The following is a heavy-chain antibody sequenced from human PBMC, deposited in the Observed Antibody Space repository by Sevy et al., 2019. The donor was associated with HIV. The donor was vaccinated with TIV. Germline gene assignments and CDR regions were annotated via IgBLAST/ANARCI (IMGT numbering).Heavy chain of an antibody. CDR2: IYYSGNT. D-gene: IGHD3-10*01. J-gene: IGHJ4*02. Sequence: SETLSLSCTVSGGSISSYYWSWIRQPPGKGLEWIGTIYYSGNTNYNPSLKSRVTISVDTSKNQFSLKLRSVTAADTAVYYCARVDSSGVDWVGEYTYYFDCWGQGALVTVSS. CDR3: ARVDSSGVDWVGEYTYYFDC. CDR1: GGSISSYY. V-gene: IGHV4-59*13.